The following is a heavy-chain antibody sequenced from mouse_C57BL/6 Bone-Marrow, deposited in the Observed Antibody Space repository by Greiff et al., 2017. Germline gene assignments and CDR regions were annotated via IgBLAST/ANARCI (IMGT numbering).Heavy chain of an antibody. CDR2: ILPGSGST. J-gene: IGHJ3*01. CDR1: GYTFTGYW. D-gene: IGHD1-1*01. Sequence: QVQLQQSGAELMKPGASVKLSCKATGYTFTGYWIEWVKQRPGHGLEWIGEILPGSGSTNYNEKFKGKATFTADPSSNTAYMQLSSLTTEYSAIDYCASEGGYYGSSWPYWGQGTLVTVSA. V-gene: IGHV1-9*01. CDR3: ASEGGYYGSSWPY.